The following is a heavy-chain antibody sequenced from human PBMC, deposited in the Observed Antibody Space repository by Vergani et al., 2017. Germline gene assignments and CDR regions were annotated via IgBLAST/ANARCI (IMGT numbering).Heavy chain of an antibody. CDR2: IKQDGSEK. J-gene: IGHJ6*02. CDR1: GFIFTDYF. D-gene: IGHD5-12*01. Sequence: EAQLEESGGGLVRPGGSLRLSCAASGFIFTDYFMSWVRQAPGKGLQWVANIKQDGSEKHYGTSVKGRFTISRDNAKKSVYLQLSSLRTDDTAVYYCAREGSGFDGGMDVWGQGTTVIVSS. V-gene: IGHV3-7*01. CDR3: AREGSGFDGGMDV.